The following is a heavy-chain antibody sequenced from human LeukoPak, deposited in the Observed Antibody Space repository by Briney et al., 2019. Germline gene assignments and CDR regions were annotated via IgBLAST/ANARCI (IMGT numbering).Heavy chain of an antibody. CDR2: IVSSSANI. J-gene: IGHJ4*02. D-gene: IGHD2-21*01. CDR1: GFTFTNYG. CDR3: ARGLCGGDCYDY. Sequence: GGSLRLSCAASGFTFTNYGMNWVRQAPGKGLERVSSIVSSSANIYYADSVKGRFTISRDNAKNSVYLQMNSLRVEDTAVYYCARGLCGGDCYDYWGQGNLVTVSS. V-gene: IGHV3-21*01.